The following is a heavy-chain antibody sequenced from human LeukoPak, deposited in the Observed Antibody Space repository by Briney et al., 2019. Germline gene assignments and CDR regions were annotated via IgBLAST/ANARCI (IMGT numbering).Heavy chain of an antibody. CDR2: IWYDGSNK. J-gene: IGHJ6*03. D-gene: IGHD1-14*01. Sequence: PGGSLRLSCAASGCTFSSYGMYWVRQAPGKGLDWVAVIWYDGSNKYYADSVKGRFTISRDNSKNTLYLQMNSLRAEDTAVYYCAKDSNPAGYYYMDVWGKGTTVTVSS. V-gene: IGHV3-33*06. CDR1: GCTFSSYG. CDR3: AKDSNPAGYYYMDV.